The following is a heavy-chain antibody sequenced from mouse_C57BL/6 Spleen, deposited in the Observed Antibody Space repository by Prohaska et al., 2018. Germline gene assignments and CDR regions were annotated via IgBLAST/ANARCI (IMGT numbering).Heavy chain of an antibody. V-gene: IGHV1-55*01. CDR2: IYPGSGST. CDR3: ARHDYGDAMDY. D-gene: IGHD2-4*01. Sequence: GAELVKPGASVKMSCKASGYTFTSYWITWVKQRPGQGLEWIGDIYPGSGSTNYNEKFKSKATLTVDTSSSTAYMQLSSLTSEDSAVYYCARHDYGDAMDYWGQGTSVTVSS. J-gene: IGHJ4*01. CDR1: GYTFTSYW.